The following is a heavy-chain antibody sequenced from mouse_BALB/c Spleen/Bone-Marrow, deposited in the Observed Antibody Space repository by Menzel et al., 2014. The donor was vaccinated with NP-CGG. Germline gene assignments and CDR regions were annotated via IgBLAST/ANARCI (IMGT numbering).Heavy chain of an antibody. D-gene: IGHD4-1*01. CDR1: GFTFSSFG. Sequence: EVHLVESGGGLVQPGGFRKLSCAASGFTFSSFGMHWVRQAPEKGLEWVAYISSGSSTIFYADTVKGRFTVSRNNPKNTLFLQMTSLRSEDTAMYYCTRGGNWDDFDYWCQGTTLTVSS. J-gene: IGHJ2*01. CDR3: TRGGNWDDFDY. V-gene: IGHV5-17*02. CDR2: ISSGSSTI.